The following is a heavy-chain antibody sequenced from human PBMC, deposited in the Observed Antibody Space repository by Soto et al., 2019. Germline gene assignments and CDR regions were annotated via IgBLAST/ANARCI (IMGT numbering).Heavy chain of an antibody. J-gene: IGHJ4*02. CDR2: IIPIFGTA. CDR3: ARDSHAAAGTPFFDY. D-gene: IGHD6-13*01. CDR1: GGTFSSYA. V-gene: IGHV1-69*12. Sequence: QVQLVQSGAEVKKPGSPVKVSCKASGGTFSSYAISWVRQAPGQGLEWMGGIIPIFGTANYAQKFQGRVTITADESTSTAYMELSSLRSEDTAVYYCARDSHAAAGTPFFDYWGQGTLVTVSS.